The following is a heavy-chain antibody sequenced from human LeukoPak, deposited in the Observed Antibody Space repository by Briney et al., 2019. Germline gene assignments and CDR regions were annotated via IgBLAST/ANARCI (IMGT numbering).Heavy chain of an antibody. CDR3: ARDLVTMVRGPYGMDV. CDR1: GFTFSSYS. Sequence: GGSLRLSCAASGFTFSSYSMNWVRQAPGKGLEWVSSISSSSSYIYYADSVKGRFTISRDNAKNSLYLQMNSLRAEDTAVYYCARDLVTMVRGPYGMDVWGQGTTVTVSS. V-gene: IGHV3-21*01. CDR2: ISSSSSYI. D-gene: IGHD3-10*01. J-gene: IGHJ6*02.